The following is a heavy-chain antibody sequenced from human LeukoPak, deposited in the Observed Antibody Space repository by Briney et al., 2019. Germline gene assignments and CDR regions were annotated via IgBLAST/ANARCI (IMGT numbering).Heavy chain of an antibody. Sequence: GGSLRLSCAASGFTFSDYYMSWIRQAPGKGLEWVSYISSGSTIYYADSVKGRFTISRDNAKNSLYLQMNSLRAEDTAVYYCAARRQEYCSSTSCSDVWGKGTTVTVSS. CDR2: ISSGSTI. CDR1: GFTFSDYY. D-gene: IGHD2-2*01. J-gene: IGHJ6*04. CDR3: AARRQEYCSSTSCSDV. V-gene: IGHV3-11*01.